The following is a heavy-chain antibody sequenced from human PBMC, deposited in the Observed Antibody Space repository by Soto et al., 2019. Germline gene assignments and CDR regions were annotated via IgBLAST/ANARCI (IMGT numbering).Heavy chain of an antibody. CDR1: GFTFSGYW. CDR2: IKQDGSEQ. CDR3: AREAV. V-gene: IGHV3-7*05. J-gene: IGHJ6*02. Sequence: EVQLVESGGGLVQPGGSLRLSCAASGFTFSGYWMSWVRQAPGKGLEWVANIKQDGSEQFYVDSVKGRFTISRDNAKNSLYLHMTRLSAEDTAVYYCAREAVWGQGTTVTVSS.